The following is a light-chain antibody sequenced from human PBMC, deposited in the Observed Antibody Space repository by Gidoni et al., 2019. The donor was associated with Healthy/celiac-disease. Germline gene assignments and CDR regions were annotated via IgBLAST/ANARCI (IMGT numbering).Light chain of an antibody. CDR2: SSS. CDR3: QQYGSSPLT. V-gene: IGKV3-20*01. CDR1: QSVSSSY. J-gene: IGKJ4*01. Sequence: EIVFTQSPGPLSLSPGARATLSCRASQSVSSSYLAWYQQKPGQAPRLLIYSSSSRAPGIPDRFSGSGAGTDFNLTISRLETEDFAVYYCQQYGSSPLTFGGGTKVEIK.